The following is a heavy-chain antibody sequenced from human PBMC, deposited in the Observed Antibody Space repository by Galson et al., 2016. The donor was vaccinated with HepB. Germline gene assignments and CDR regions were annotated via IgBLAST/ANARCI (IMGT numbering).Heavy chain of an antibody. CDR3: AISYYDSSGYRD. V-gene: IGHV6-1*01. CDR1: GDSVSSKRAA. Sequence: CAISGDSVSSKRAAWNWIRQSPSRGLEWLGRTYYRSKWSDEYAVAITGRITITPDTSKNHFPLDLNFVTPEDTAVYYCAISYYDSSGYRDWGQGTQVTVAA. CDR2: TYYRSKWSD. D-gene: IGHD3-22*01. J-gene: IGHJ4*02.